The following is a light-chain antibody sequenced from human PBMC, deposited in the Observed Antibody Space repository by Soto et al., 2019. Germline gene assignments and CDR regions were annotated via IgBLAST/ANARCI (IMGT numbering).Light chain of an antibody. CDR3: QSYESSPSSYV. CDR2: GDT. CDR1: SSNIGAGYD. Sequence: QSLLTQPPSVSGAPGQRVTISCTGSSSNIGAGYDVHWYQQLPGTAPKLLIYGDTNRPSGVPDRFSGSKSATSASLAITGLQAEDEADYYCQSYESSPSSYVVGNGTKVTVL. J-gene: IGLJ1*01. V-gene: IGLV1-40*01.